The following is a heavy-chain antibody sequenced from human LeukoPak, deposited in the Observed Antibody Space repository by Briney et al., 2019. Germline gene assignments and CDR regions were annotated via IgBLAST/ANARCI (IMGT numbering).Heavy chain of an antibody. J-gene: IGHJ5*02. Sequence: PSETLSLTCTVSGGSISSYYWSWIRQPPGKGLEWIGYIYYSGSTNYNPSLKSRVTISVDTSKNQFSLKLSSVTAADTAVYYCARHRSRGWFDPWGQGTLDTVSS. V-gene: IGHV4-59*08. CDR2: IYYSGST. CDR3: ARHRSRGWFDP. CDR1: GGSISSYY.